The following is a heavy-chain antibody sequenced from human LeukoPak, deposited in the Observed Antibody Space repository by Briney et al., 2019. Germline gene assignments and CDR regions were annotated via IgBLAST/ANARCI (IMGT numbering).Heavy chain of an antibody. V-gene: IGHV1-46*01. CDR2: INPSGGST. D-gene: IGHD6-13*01. CDR3: ARGGAQQLVPENYGMDV. Sequence: RASVKVSCKASGYTFTVYYMHWVRQAPGQGLEWMGIINPSGGSTSYAQKFQGRVTMTRDTSTSTVYMELSSLRSEDTAVYYCARGGAQQLVPENYGMDVWGQGTTVTVSS. CDR1: GYTFTVYY. J-gene: IGHJ6*02.